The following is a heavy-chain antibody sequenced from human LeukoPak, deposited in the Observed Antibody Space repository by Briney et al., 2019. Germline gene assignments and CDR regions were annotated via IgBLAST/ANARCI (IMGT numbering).Heavy chain of an antibody. J-gene: IGHJ4*02. CDR1: GFTFSTAW. V-gene: IGHV3-15*01. CDR2: VKSNSDGGTT. CDR3: LWWDY. D-gene: IGHD2-21*01. Sequence: PGGSLRLSCVASGFTFSTAWMSWLRQAPGKGLEWVGRVKSNSDGGTTDYAASVKGRFTISRDDSKNTVYLQMDSLKTEDTAVYYCLWWDYWGQGTLVTVSS.